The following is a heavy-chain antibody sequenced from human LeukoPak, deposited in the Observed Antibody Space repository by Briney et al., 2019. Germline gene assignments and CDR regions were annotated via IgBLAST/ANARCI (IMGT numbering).Heavy chain of an antibody. D-gene: IGHD2-2*01. Sequence: SETLSLTCAVYGGSFSGYYWSWLRQPPGKGLEWLGEINHSGSTNYNPSLKSRVTISVDTSKNQFSLKLSSVTAADTAVYYCARGPDIVVVPAAKHFDPWGQGTLVTVSS. CDR2: INHSGST. V-gene: IGHV4-34*01. CDR3: ARGPDIVVVPAAKHFDP. J-gene: IGHJ5*02. CDR1: GGSFSGYY.